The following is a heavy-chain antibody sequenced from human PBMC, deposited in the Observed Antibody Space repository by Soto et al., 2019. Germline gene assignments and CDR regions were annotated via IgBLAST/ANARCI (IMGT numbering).Heavy chain of an antibody. D-gene: IGHD3-10*01. CDR2: LSTYNGNT. V-gene: IGHV1-18*04. Sequence: QVQLVQSGAEVKKPGASLKVSCKASGYPFTSHGISWVRQAPGQGLEWMGWLSTYNGNTNYAQSLQGRVTMTTDTSTSTAYMELRNLRSDDTAVYYCAGGTWFGLDYWGQGTQVTVSS. CDR3: AGGTWFGLDY. CDR1: GYPFTSHG. J-gene: IGHJ4*02.